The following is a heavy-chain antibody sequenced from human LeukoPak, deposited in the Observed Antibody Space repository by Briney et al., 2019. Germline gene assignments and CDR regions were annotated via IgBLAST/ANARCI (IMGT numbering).Heavy chain of an antibody. V-gene: IGHV4-4*07. D-gene: IGHD5-12*01. J-gene: IGHJ4*02. CDR3: AREAAKARPFDY. Sequence: SETLSLTSPDSGASIRSHFLSTIRQPAGKGLEWIGRLSTTGATNYSPSLRSRVTLSRDTSRNQFSLKLNSVTAADTAIYYCAREAAKARPFDYWGQGTLVTVSS. CDR2: LSTTGAT. CDR1: GASIRSHF.